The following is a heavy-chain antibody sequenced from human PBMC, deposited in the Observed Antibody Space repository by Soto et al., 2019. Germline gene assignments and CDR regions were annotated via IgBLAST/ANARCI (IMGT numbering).Heavy chain of an antibody. CDR1: GYTFTSYG. CDR3: ASAVTGTTDWFDP. V-gene: IGHV1-18*01. CDR2: ISAYNGNT. J-gene: IGHJ5*02. Sequence: QVQLVQSGAEVKKPGASVKVSCKASGYTFTSYGISWVRQAPGQGLEWMGWISAYNGNTNYAQKHQGRGSMTTDTSTSTANMELRSLRSDDTAVYYCASAVTGTTDWFDPWGQGTLVTVSS. D-gene: IGHD1-7*01.